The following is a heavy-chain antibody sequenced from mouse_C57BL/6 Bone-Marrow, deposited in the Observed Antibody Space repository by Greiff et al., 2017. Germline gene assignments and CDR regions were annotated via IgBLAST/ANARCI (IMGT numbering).Heavy chain of an antibody. D-gene: IGHD1-1*01. CDR3: ARVGNVYYDWVWFAY. CDR2: ISYDGSN. CDR1: GYSITSGYY. J-gene: IGHJ3*01. V-gene: IGHV3-6*01. Sequence: EVQLVESGPGLVKPSQSLSLTCSVTGYSITSGYYWNWIRQFPGNKLEWMGIISYDGSNNYNPSFKNRISITRDTSNNQFFQKMISGTTEDTATYYCARVGNVYYDWVWFAYWGQGTLVTVSA.